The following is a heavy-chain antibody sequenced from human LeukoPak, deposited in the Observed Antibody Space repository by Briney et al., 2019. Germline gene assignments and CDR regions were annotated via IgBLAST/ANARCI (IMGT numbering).Heavy chain of an antibody. J-gene: IGHJ4*02. Sequence: SSETLSLTCTVSGASISRYYWSWIRQPPGKGLEWIGYIYYSGSTNYNPSLKSRVTMSVDTSKNQFSLKLSSVTAADTAVYYCARAPYGAHNFDYWGQGTLVTVSS. CDR2: IYYSGST. CDR1: GASISRYY. CDR3: ARAPYGAHNFDY. V-gene: IGHV4-59*12. D-gene: IGHD4-17*01.